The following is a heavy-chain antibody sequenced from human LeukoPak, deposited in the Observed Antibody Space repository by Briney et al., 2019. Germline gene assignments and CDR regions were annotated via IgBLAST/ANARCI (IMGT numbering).Heavy chain of an antibody. CDR3: VSRNYGSSPFDY. CDR2: ISSDGSNT. CDR1: GFTFSRYW. D-gene: IGHD4-17*01. J-gene: IGHJ4*02. V-gene: IGHV3-74*01. Sequence: PGGSLRLSCAASGFTFSRYWMHCVRQAPGKGLAWVSRISSDGSNTNYADSVKGRFTISRDNAKNTLYLQMDSLTAEDTAVYYCVSRNYGSSPFDYWGQGTLVTVSS.